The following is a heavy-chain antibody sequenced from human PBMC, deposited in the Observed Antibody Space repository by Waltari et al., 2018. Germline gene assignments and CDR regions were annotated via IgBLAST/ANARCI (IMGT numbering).Heavy chain of an antibody. CDR3: AREPYYYDSSGYYFDY. CDR1: GVSISSGDYY. D-gene: IGHD3-22*01. Sequence: QVQLQESGPGLVKPSQTLSLTCTVSGVSISSGDYYWSWLRQPPGKGLEWIGYIYYSGGTYYNPSLKSRVTISVDTSKNQFSLKLSSVTAADTAVYYCAREPYYYDSSGYYFDYWGQGTLVTVSS. V-gene: IGHV4-30-4*08. J-gene: IGHJ4*02. CDR2: IYYSGGT.